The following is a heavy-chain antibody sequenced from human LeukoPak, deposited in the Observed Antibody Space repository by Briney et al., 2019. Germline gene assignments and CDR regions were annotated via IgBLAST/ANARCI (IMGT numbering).Heavy chain of an antibody. CDR1: GYTFTGYY. D-gene: IGHD4-11*01. Sequence: VASVKVSCKASGYTFTGYYMHWVRQAPGQGLEWMGWINPNSGGTNYAQKFQGRVTMTRDTSISTAYMELSRLRSDDTAVYYCARYDYSNVYYYYYMDVWGKGTTVTVSS. V-gene: IGHV1-2*02. CDR3: ARYDYSNVYYYYYMDV. J-gene: IGHJ6*03. CDR2: INPNSGGT.